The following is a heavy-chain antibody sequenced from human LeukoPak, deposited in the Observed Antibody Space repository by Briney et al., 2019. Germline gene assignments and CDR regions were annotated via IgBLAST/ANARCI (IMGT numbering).Heavy chain of an antibody. CDR2: INHSGST. CDR3: ARSVTNRSRWFDP. J-gene: IGHJ5*02. Sequence: SETLSLTCTVSGGSISSYYWSWIRQPPGKGLEWIGEINHSGSTNYNPSLKSRVTISVDTSKNQFSLKLSSVTAADTAVYYCARSVTNRSRWFDPWGQGTLVTVSS. V-gene: IGHV4-34*01. D-gene: IGHD4-17*01. CDR1: GGSISSYY.